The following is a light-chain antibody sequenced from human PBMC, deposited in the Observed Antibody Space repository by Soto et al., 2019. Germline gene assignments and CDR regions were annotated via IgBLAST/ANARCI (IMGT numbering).Light chain of an antibody. Sequence: MTQTPLSSPVTLGQAASISCRSSQSLVHNDGNTYLSWYQQKPGKVPELLIYAASTLQSGVPSRFSGSGSGTDFTLTISSLQPEDVATYYCQKYNRAPPMFGQGTKVDIK. CDR2: AAS. CDR3: QKYNRAPPM. J-gene: IGKJ1*01. CDR1: QSLVHNDGNTY. V-gene: IGKV1-27*01.